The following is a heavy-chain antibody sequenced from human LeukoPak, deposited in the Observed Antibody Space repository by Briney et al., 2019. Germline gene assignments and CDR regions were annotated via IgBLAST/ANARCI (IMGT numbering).Heavy chain of an antibody. CDR1: GGTFSSYA. CDR3: ASLTQEYSSSAYYYMDV. CDR2: IIPIFGTA. D-gene: IGHD6-13*01. J-gene: IGHJ6*03. Sequence: SVKVSCKASGGTFSSYAISWVRQAPGQGLEWMGGIIPIFGTANYAQRFQGRVTITTDESTSTAYMELSSLRSEDTAVYYCASLTQEYSSSAYYYMDVWGKGTTVTVSS. V-gene: IGHV1-69*05.